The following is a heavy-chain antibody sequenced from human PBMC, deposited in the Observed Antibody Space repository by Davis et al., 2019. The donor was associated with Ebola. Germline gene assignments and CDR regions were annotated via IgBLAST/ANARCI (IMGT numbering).Heavy chain of an antibody. Sequence: GESLKISCAASGFTFSSYGMHWVRQAPGKGLEWVGFIRDDGSSKYYVDSVKGRFTISRDNAKNSLYLQMNRLRAEDTAVYYCARDDYDFWGGYSPVYYYGMDVWGKGTTVTVSS. CDR1: GFTFSSYG. D-gene: IGHD3-3*01. CDR3: ARDDYDFWGGYSPVYYYGMDV. V-gene: IGHV3-30*02. CDR2: IRDDGSSK. J-gene: IGHJ6*04.